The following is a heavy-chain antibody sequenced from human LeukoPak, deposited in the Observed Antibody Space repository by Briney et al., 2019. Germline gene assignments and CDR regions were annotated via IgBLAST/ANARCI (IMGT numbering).Heavy chain of an antibody. CDR2: IYYTGRA. CDR3: VRLYYYDSSRPPL. Sequence: SENLSLTCTVSGGFISNSNYYWGWIRQPPGKGLDWIGNIYYTGRAYYNPSLNGRVTISVDTSQNQFSLNLNSMTAADTAVYYCVRLYYYDSSRPPLWGPGTLAVVSS. J-gene: IGHJ4*02. D-gene: IGHD3-22*01. CDR1: GGFISNSNYY. V-gene: IGHV4-39*01.